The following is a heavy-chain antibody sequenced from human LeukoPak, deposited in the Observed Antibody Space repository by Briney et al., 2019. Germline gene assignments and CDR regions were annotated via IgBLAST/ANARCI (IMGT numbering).Heavy chain of an antibody. CDR1: GYTFTSYY. Sequence: GASVKVSCKASGYTFTSYYMHWVQQTPGHGLEWMGIINPSGGSTRYAQKFQGRVTMTRDTSTSTVYMELSSLRSEDTAVYYCARTGYSYGTGTDYWGQGTLVTVSS. V-gene: IGHV1-46*01. D-gene: IGHD5-18*01. J-gene: IGHJ4*02. CDR2: INPSGGST. CDR3: ARTGYSYGTGTDY.